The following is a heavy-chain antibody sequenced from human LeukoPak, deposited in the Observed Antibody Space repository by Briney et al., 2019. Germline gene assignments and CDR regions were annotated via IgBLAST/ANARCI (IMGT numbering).Heavy chain of an antibody. CDR2: FDPEDGET. D-gene: IGHD4-17*01. Sequence: ASVKVSCKVSGYTPTELSMHWVRQAPGKGLEGMGGFDPEDGETIYAQKFQGRVTMTEDTSTDTAYMELSSLRSEDTAVYYCATGSVDPVTTSFDYWGQGTMVTVSS. CDR1: GYTPTELS. J-gene: IGHJ4*02. CDR3: ATGSVDPVTTSFDY. V-gene: IGHV1-24*01.